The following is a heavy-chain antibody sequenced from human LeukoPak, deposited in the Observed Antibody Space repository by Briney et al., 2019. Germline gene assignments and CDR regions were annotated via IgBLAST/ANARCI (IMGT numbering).Heavy chain of an antibody. D-gene: IGHD3-22*01. CDR1: GGTFSSYA. CDR2: VIPIFGTA. V-gene: IGHV1-69*05. CDR3: VGGDYYDSSGYPYDY. Sequence: GASVKVSCKASGGTFSSYAIRWVRQAPGQGLEWMGGVIPIFGTANYAQKFQGRVTITTDESTSTAYMELSSLRSEDTAVYYCVGGDYYDSSGYPYDYWGQGTLVTVSS. J-gene: IGHJ4*02.